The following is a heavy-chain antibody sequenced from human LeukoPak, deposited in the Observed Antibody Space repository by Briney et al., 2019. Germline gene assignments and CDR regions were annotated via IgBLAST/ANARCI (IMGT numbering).Heavy chain of an antibody. Sequence: PGGSLRLSCAASGFTFSSYSMNWVRQAPGKGLEWVSYISSSSSTIYYADSVKGRFTISRDNAKNSLYLQMNSLRAEDTAVYYYARERFYSSSQKFDYWGQGTLVTVSS. CDR1: GFTFSSYS. CDR3: ARERFYSSSQKFDY. J-gene: IGHJ4*02. CDR2: ISSSSSTI. V-gene: IGHV3-48*01. D-gene: IGHD6-6*01.